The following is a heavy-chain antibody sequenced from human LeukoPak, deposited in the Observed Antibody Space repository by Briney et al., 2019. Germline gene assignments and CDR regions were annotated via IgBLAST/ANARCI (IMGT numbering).Heavy chain of an antibody. CDR2: IIPIFGTA. V-gene: IGHV1-69*13. CDR3: ARGKVPAAISAFDI. J-gene: IGHJ3*02. Sequence: SVKVSCKVSGYTLTELSMHWVRQAPGQGLEWMGGIIPIFGTANYAQKFQGRVTITADEPTSTAYMELSSLRSEDTAVYYCARGKVPAAISAFDIWGQGTMVTASS. CDR1: GYTLTELS. D-gene: IGHD2-2*01.